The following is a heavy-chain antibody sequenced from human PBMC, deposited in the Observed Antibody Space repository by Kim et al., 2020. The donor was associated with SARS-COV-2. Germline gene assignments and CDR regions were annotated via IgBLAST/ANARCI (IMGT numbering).Heavy chain of an antibody. J-gene: IGHJ6*02. CDR1: GYSFTSYW. CDR2: IDPSDSYT. D-gene: IGHD1-20*01. Sequence: GESLQISCKGSGYSFTSYWISWVRQMPGKGLEWMGRIDPSDSYTNYSPSFQGHVTISADKSISTAYLQWSSLKASDTAMYYCARHYDWNYYYYYGMDVWGQGTTVTVSS. CDR3: ARHYDWNYYYYYGMDV. V-gene: IGHV5-10-1*01.